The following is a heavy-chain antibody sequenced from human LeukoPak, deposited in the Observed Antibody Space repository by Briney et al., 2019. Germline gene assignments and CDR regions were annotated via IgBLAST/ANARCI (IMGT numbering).Heavy chain of an antibody. J-gene: IGHJ4*02. CDR2: IIPIFGTA. CDR1: GGTFSSYA. V-gene: IGHV1-69*05. Sequence: SVKVSCKASGGTFSSYAISWVRQAPGQGLEWMGGIIPIFGTANYAQKFQGRVTITTDESTSTAYMELSSLRSEDTAVYYCARDPGGNWAFDIWGQGTLLTVSS. D-gene: IGHD3-9*01. CDR3: ARDPGGNWAFDI.